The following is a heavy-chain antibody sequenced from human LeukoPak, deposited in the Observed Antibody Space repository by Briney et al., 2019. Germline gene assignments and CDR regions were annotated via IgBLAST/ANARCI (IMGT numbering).Heavy chain of an antibody. CDR3: ARGRYSNYDPVFDY. CDR2: INPNSGGT. CDR1: GYTFTGYY. J-gene: IGHJ4*02. Sequence: GSVKVSCKASGYTFTGYYMHWVRQAPGQGLEWMGWINPNSGGTKYAQKFQGRVTMTRDTSISTAYMELSRLRSDDTAVYYCARGRYSNYDPVFDYWGQGTLVTVSS. D-gene: IGHD4-11*01. V-gene: IGHV1-2*02.